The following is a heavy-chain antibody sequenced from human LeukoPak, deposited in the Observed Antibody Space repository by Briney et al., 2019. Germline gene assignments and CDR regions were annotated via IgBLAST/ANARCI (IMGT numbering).Heavy chain of an antibody. Sequence: SETLSLTCTVSGGSISSYYWSWIRQPPGKGLEWIGYIYYGGSTNYNPSLKSRVTISVDTSKNQFSLKLSSVTAADTAVYYCASAGGVVVPAANAFDIWGQGTMVTVSS. CDR2: IYYGGST. CDR3: ASAGGVVVPAANAFDI. J-gene: IGHJ3*02. CDR1: GGSISSYY. V-gene: IGHV4-59*08. D-gene: IGHD2-2*01.